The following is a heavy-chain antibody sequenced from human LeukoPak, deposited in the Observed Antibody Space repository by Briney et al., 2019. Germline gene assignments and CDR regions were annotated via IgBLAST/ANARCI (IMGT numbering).Heavy chain of an antibody. J-gene: IGHJ4*02. CDR3: ARTGLGMYSFDS. Sequence: GGSLRLSCAASGFSFSSYSLNWVRQAAGKGLEWVSYITGSSSTINYADSVKGRVTISGDKAKNSLYLQMNSLRAEDTAVYYCARTGLGMYSFDSWGRGTLVTVSS. CDR1: GFSFSSYS. V-gene: IGHV3-48*01. D-gene: IGHD3/OR15-3a*01. CDR2: ITGSSSTI.